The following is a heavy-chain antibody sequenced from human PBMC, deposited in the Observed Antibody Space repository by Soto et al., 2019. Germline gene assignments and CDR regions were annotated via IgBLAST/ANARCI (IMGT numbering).Heavy chain of an antibody. CDR1: GGSIRIYA. V-gene: IGHV4-59*08. D-gene: IGHD6-6*01. Sequence: PSETLSLTCTVSGGSIRIYAWSWIRQPPGKGLEWIGYIYYSGTTNYNPHLKSRVTLSEDTSKNEFSLKLSSVTAADTAVYFCVRSSIEPRIFMYPFDYWGLGTLVTVSS. J-gene: IGHJ4*02. CDR2: IYYSGTT. CDR3: VRSSIEPRIFMYPFDY.